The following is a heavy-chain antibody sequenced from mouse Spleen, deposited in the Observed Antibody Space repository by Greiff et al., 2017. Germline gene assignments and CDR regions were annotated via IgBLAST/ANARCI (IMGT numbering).Heavy chain of an antibody. CDR3: ARYRPYRGDFDY. J-gene: IGHJ2*01. CDR2: INPNNGGT. CDR1: GYTFTDYY. Sequence: VQLKHSGPELVKPGASVKISCKASGYTFTDYYMNWVKQSHGKSLEWIGDINPNNGGTSYNQKFKGKATLTVDKSSSTAYMELRSLTSEDSAVYYCARYRPYRGDFDYWGQGTTLTVSS. V-gene: IGHV1-26*01. D-gene: IGHD2-12*01.